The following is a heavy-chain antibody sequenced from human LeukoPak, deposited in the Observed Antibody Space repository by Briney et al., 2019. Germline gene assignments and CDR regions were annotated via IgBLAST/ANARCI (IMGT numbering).Heavy chain of an antibody. Sequence: SETLSLTCTVSGGSISTFYWSWIRQPPGKGLEWIAYISHSGSTSYNPFLKSRVVMSVDTSKNQFSLKLSSVTAADTAVYYCARAAYSGSYHSDYWGQGTLVTVSS. CDR3: ARAAYSGSYHSDY. CDR1: GGSISTFY. D-gene: IGHD1-26*01. V-gene: IGHV4-59*01. CDR2: ISHSGST. J-gene: IGHJ4*02.